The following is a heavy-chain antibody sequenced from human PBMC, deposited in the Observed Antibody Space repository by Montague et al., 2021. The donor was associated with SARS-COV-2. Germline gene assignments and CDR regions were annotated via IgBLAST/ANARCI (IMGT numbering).Heavy chain of an antibody. CDR1: GYSLTELP. J-gene: IGHJ4*02. D-gene: IGHD7-27*01. CDR3: ATSVDWGSTGRFDF. V-gene: IGHV1-24*01. Sequence: SLKVSCKVSGYSLTELPVHWVRQAPGKGLEWMGGVDPEDGKTIYAQNFQGRLTIAEDTSADTAYMELSSLRSDDTAVYYCATSVDWGSTGRFDFWGQGTLVTVSS. CDR2: VDPEDGKT.